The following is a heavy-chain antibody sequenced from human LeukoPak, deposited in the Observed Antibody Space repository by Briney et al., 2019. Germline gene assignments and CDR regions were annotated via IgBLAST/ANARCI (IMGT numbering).Heavy chain of an antibody. D-gene: IGHD1-26*01. J-gene: IGHJ4*02. CDR1: GYTFTSYG. Sequence: ASVKVSCKASGYTFTSYGISWVRQAPGQGLEWMGWISAYNGNTNYAQKLQGRVTMTEDTSTDTAYMELSSLRSEDTAVYYCATDRLGRLHPNYWGQGTLVTVSS. CDR3: ATDRLGRLHPNY. V-gene: IGHV1-18*01. CDR2: ISAYNGNT.